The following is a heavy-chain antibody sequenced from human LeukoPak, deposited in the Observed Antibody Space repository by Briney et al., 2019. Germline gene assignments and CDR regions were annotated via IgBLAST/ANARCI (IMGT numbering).Heavy chain of an antibody. CDR2: TYYRSKWYN. CDR3: ARDPGRAVSGLFDY. V-gene: IGHV6-1*01. Sequence: SQTLSLTCAISGDSVSSNSAAWDWIRQSPSRGLEWLGRTYYRSKWYNDYAVSVKSRITINPDTSKNQFSLQLNSVTPEDTAVYYCARDPGRAVSGLFDYWGQGTLVTVSS. CDR1: GDSVSSNSAA. D-gene: IGHD6-19*01. J-gene: IGHJ4*02.